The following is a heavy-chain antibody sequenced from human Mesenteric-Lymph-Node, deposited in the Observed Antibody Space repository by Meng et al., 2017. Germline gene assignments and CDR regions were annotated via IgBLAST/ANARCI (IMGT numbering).Heavy chain of an antibody. CDR1: GGTFSSYA. CDR3: ARVGRRNYYGSDYFDF. D-gene: IGHD3-10*01. Sequence: SVKVSCKASGGTFSSYAISWVRQAPGQGLEWMGGIIPIFGTANYAQKFQGRVTITADKSTSTAYMELNSLRSEDTAVYYCARVGRRNYYGSDYFDFWGQGTLVTVSS. CDR2: IIPIFGTA. V-gene: IGHV1-69*06. J-gene: IGHJ4*02.